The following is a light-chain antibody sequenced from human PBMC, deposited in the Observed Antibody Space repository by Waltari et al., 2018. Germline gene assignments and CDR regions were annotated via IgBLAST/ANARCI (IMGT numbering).Light chain of an antibody. CDR3: QAWDSSTAV. CDR1: RLDDKN. J-gene: IGLJ3*02. CDR2: QDR. V-gene: IGLV3-1*01. Sequence: SYELTQPPSLSVSRGQSATITCSGDRLDDKNVCWYQQKPGQSPVLVMYQDRKRPSGVPERFSGSNSGNTATLTLSAAQGMDEADYYCQAWDSSTAVFGGGTKLTVL.